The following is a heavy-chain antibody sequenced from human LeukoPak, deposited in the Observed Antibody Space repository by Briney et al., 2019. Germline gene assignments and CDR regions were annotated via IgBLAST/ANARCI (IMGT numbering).Heavy chain of an antibody. V-gene: IGHV1-69*05. CDR1: GGTFSSYA. Sequence: SVKVSCKASGGTFSSYAISWVRQAPGQGLEWMGGIIPIFGTANYAQKFQGRVTITTDESTSTAYMELGSLRSEDTAVYYCTAGDSSSLLGAYWGQGTLVTVSS. J-gene: IGHJ4*02. D-gene: IGHD3-22*01. CDR3: TAGDSSSLLGAY. CDR2: IIPIFGTA.